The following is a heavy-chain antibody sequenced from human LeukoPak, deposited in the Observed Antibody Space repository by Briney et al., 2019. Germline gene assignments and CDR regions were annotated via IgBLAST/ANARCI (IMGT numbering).Heavy chain of an antibody. CDR3: ARESLGWETLDRAFDI. V-gene: IGHV4-4*07. CDR1: GGSISSFY. J-gene: IGHJ3*02. Sequence: SETLSLTCTVSGGSISSFYWSWIRQPAGKGLEWIGRIYTSGSTNYNPSLKSRVTMSVDTSKNQFSLKLSSVTAADTAVYYCARESLGWETLDRAFDIWGQGTMVTVSS. D-gene: IGHD1-26*01. CDR2: IYTSGST.